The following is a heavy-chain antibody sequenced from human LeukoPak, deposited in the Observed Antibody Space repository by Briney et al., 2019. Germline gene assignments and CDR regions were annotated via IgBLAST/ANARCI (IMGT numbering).Heavy chain of an antibody. V-gene: IGHV3-15*01. Sequence: GGSLRLSCAASGLTFSYAWMNWVRQAPGKGLEWVGRIKSKTDGGTIDYAAPVKGRFTISRDDSKNTLYLQMDSLKAEDTAVYYCTTEYYYGSGSLDWGQGTLVTVSS. CDR1: GLTFSYAW. J-gene: IGHJ4*02. CDR2: IKSKTDGGTI. D-gene: IGHD3-10*01. CDR3: TTEYYYGSGSLD.